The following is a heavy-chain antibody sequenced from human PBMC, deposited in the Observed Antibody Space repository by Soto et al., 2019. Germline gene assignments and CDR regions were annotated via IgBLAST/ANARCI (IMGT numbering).Heavy chain of an antibody. Sequence: PGGSLRLSCAASGNYWINWVRQAPGKGLEWVANIKQDGSETHYVDAVKGRFTISRDNAKNSVYLQMNSLRVEDTAVYYCARESEDLTSNFDYWGQGTLVTVSS. CDR2: IKQDGSET. J-gene: IGHJ4*02. V-gene: IGHV3-7*01. CDR1: GNYW. CDR3: ARESEDLTSNFDY.